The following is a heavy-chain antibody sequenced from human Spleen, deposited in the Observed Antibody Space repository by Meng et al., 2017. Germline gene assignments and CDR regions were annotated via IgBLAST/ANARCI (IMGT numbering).Heavy chain of an antibody. CDR1: GFTFSSYG. D-gene: IGHD2-2*02. V-gene: IGHV3-23*01. CDR3: ASCGGYTVYYDMDV. Sequence: GESLKISCAASGFTFSSYGMIWVRQTPGKGLEWVSAISSRGDGTYYADSVKGRFTISRDNSKNTLYLQMNSLRAEDTAVYYCASCGGYTVYYDMDVWGQGTTVTVSS. J-gene: IGHJ6*02. CDR2: ISSRGDGT.